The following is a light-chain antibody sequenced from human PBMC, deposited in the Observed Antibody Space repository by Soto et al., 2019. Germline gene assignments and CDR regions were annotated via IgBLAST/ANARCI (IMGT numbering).Light chain of an antibody. V-gene: IGLV2-23*02. J-gene: IGLJ1*01. CDR1: SSDVGSYNL. CDR3: CSYAGSSTHYV. CDR2: EVT. Sequence: QSVLTQPASVSGSPGQSITISCTGTSSDVGSYNLVSWYQQHPGKAPKLMIYEVTKRPSGVSHRFSGSKSGNTASLTISGLQAEDEADYYCCSYAGSSTHYVFGTGTKVTVL.